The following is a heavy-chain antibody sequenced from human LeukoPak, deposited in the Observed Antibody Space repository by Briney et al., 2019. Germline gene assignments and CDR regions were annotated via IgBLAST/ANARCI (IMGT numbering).Heavy chain of an antibody. Sequence: GGSLRLSCAASGFTFSSCAMSWVRQAPGRGLEWVSAISGSGGSTYYADSVKGRFTISRDNSKNTLYLQMNSLRAEDTAVYYCAKSAVAARRGEPYFDYWGQGTLVTVSS. CDR1: GFTFSSCA. J-gene: IGHJ4*02. CDR3: AKSAVAARRGEPYFDY. D-gene: IGHD6-6*01. V-gene: IGHV3-23*01. CDR2: ISGSGGST.